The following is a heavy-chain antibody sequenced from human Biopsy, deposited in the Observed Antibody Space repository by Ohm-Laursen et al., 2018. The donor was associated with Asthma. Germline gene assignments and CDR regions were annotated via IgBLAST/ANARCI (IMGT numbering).Heavy chain of an antibody. J-gene: IGHJ6*02. Sequence: GSSVKVSCKAHGGSFSNFAISWVRQAPGQGLEWMGRFMTVFWTTNYAQKFQGRVTITADESTSTAYMEVTSLRSAARAIYYCARCQVGYISGWSLLLKKIYKPGMDVWGQGTAVTVSS. CDR1: GGSFSNFA. CDR3: ARCQVGYISGWSLLLKKIYKPGMDV. D-gene: IGHD6-19*01. V-gene: IGHV1-69*01. CDR2: FMTVFWTT.